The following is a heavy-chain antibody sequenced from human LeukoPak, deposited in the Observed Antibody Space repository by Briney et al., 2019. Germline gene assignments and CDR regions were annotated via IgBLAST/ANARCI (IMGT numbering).Heavy chain of an antibody. CDR2: ISYDGSNK. D-gene: IGHD3-22*01. CDR3: AKPHGNTYYYDSYGY. V-gene: IGHV3-30*18. J-gene: IGHJ4*02. Sequence: GGSLRLSCAASGFTFSSYGMHWVRQAPGKGLEWVAVISYDGSNKYYADSVKGRFTISRDNSNNTLYLQMNSLRAEDTAVYYCAKPHGNTYYYDSYGYWGQGTLVTVSS. CDR1: GFTFSSYG.